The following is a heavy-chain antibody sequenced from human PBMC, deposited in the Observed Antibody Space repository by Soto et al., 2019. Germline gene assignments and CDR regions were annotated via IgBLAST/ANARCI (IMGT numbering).Heavy chain of an antibody. Sequence: KASETLSLTCTVSGDSISDYFYCSCIRQPAGKGLEWIGRIYTDGTTKYNPSLKSRVTLSLDKSKNQFSLRLSSVTAADTAVYYFAREVRGGFTGIFDQWGRGSRVTVS. CDR3: AREVRGGFTGIFDQ. V-gene: IGHV4-4*07. D-gene: IGHD2-15*01. CDR2: IYTDGTT. J-gene: IGHJ4*02. CDR1: GDSISDYFY.